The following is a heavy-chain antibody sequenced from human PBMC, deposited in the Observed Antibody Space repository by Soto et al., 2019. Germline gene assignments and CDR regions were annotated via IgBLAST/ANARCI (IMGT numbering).Heavy chain of an antibody. CDR1: GYTFTSYG. CDR3: ARWALLPDEGDWYFDL. J-gene: IGHJ2*01. V-gene: IGHV1-18*01. Sequence: QVQLVQSGAEVKKPGASVKVSCKASGYTFTSYGISWVRQAPGQGLEWMGWISAYNGNTNYAQKLQGRVTMTTDTXTXQACMELRSLRSDATAVYYCARWALLPDEGDWYFDLWGRGTLVSVSS. CDR2: ISAYNGNT. D-gene: IGHD1-26*01.